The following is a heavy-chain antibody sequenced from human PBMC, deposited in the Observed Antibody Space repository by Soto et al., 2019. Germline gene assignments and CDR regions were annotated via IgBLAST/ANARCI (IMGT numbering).Heavy chain of an antibody. V-gene: IGHV3-21*01. CDR2: ISSSSTYI. CDR1: GFTFSSYT. Sequence: EVQLVESGGGLVKPGGSLRLSCAASGFTFSSYTMSWVRQAPGKGLEWVSSISSSSTYIYYADSVKGRFTISRDNAKNSLYLQMNSLRAEDTAVYYCARDNEEFDPWGQGTLVTVSS. CDR3: ARDNEEFDP. D-gene: IGHD1-1*01. J-gene: IGHJ5*02.